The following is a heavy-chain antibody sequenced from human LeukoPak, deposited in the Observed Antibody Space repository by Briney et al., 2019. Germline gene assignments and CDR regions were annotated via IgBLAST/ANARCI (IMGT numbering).Heavy chain of an antibody. CDR3: AREQQQLTLDH. CDR1: GFTFSSYG. V-gene: IGHV3-48*01. Sequence: GGSLRLSCAASGFTFSSYGMNWVRQAPGKGLEWVSYISSSSSTIYYADSVKGRFTISRDNAKNSLYLQMNSLRAEDTAVYYCAREQQQLTLDHWGQGTLVTVSS. J-gene: IGHJ4*02. CDR2: ISSSSSTI. D-gene: IGHD6-13*01.